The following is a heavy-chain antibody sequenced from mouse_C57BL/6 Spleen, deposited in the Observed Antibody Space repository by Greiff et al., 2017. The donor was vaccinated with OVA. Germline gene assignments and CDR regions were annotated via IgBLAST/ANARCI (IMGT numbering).Heavy chain of an antibody. CDR3: DYYGRRGGDFDY. D-gene: IGHD1-1*01. Sequence: QVQLKQSGAELARPGASVKLSCKASGYTFTSYGISWVKQRTGPGLEWLGEIYPRSGNTYYNEKFKGKATLPADKSSSTAYMELRSLTSEDSAVYFGDYYGRRGGDFDYWGQGATLTVSS. CDR2: IYPRSGNT. CDR1: GYTFTSYG. J-gene: IGHJ2*01. V-gene: IGHV1-81*01.